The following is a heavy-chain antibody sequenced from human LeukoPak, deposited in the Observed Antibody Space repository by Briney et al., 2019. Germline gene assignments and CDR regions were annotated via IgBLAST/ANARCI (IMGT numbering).Heavy chain of an antibody. CDR3: ASRDYFDY. CDR2: ITADSGTT. J-gene: IGHJ4*02. CDR1: GSXFSTKS. Sequence: GGSLRLSCGVSGSXFSTKSMNWVRQAPGKGREWLSYITADSGTTYYADSVKGRFTISRDNAKNSLYLQMNSLRDEDTAVYYCASRDYFDYWGQGTLVTVSS. V-gene: IGHV3-48*02.